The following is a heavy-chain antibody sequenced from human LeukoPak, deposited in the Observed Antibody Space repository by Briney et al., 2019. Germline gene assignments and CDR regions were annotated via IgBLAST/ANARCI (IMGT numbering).Heavy chain of an antibody. D-gene: IGHD3-22*01. V-gene: IGHV1-2*02. J-gene: IGHJ5*02. CDR1: GYTFTGYY. Sequence: GASVTVSCKASGYTFTGYYMHWVRQAPGQGLEWMGWINPNSGGTNYAQKFQGRVTMTRDTSISTAYMELSRLRSDDTAVYYCARAGFYYDSSGYYSGWFDPWGQGTLVTVSS. CDR3: ARAGFYYDSSGYYSGWFDP. CDR2: INPNSGGT.